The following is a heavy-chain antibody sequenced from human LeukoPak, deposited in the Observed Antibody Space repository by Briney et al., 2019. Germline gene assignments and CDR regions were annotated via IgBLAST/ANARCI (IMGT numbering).Heavy chain of an antibody. D-gene: IGHD3-3*01. J-gene: IGHJ3*02. CDR1: GFSFSSYS. V-gene: IGHV3-21*01. CDR3: ARETYEGAFDI. Sequence: GGSLRLSCAASGFSFSSYSLNWVRQAPGKGLVWVSCISSGSTYIYYADSVKGRFTISRDNAKNSLYLQMNSLRAEDTAVYYCARETYEGAFDIWGQGTMVAVSS. CDR2: ISSGSTYI.